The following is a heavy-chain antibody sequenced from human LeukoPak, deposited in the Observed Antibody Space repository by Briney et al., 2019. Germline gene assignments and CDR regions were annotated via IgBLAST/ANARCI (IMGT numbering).Heavy chain of an antibody. V-gene: IGHV3-23*01. D-gene: IGHD3-10*01. CDR3: AKGSGMYNFGSASCLH. CDR2: ISGSGGST. Sequence: PGGSLRLSCAASGFTFSSYAMNWVRQAPGKGLEWVSIISGSGGSTYYADSVKGRFTISRDNSKNTLYLQMNSLRDEDTAVYYCAKGSGMYNFGSASCLHWGQGTLVTVSS. J-gene: IGHJ4*02. CDR1: GFTFSSYA.